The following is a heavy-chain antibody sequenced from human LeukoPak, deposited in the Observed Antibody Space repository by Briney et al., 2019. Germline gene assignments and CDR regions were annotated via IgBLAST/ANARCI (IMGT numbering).Heavy chain of an antibody. CDR2: INHSGST. Sequence: PSATLSLTCAVYGGSFSGYYWSWIRQPPGKGLEWIGEINHSGSTNYNPSLKSRVTISVDTSKNQFSLKLSSVTAADTAVYYCARGSGTKDYYDSSGYYLYWGQGTLVTVSS. J-gene: IGHJ4*02. CDR3: ARGSGTKDYYDSSGYYLY. V-gene: IGHV4-34*01. D-gene: IGHD3-22*01. CDR1: GGSFSGYY.